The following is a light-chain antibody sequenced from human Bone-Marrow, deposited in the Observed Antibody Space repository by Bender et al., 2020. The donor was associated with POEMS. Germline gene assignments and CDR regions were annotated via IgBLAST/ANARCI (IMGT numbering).Light chain of an antibody. CDR2: EVT. J-gene: IGLJ2*01. CDR1: SSDVGGYDY. V-gene: IGLV2-14*03. CDR3: SSFTRSDTVV. Sequence: QSALTQPPSASGSPGQSVTIYCTGTSSDVGGYDYVSWYQQHPGKAPHIIIYEVTHRPSGVSDRFSGSRSGNAASLTISGVQAEDEGDYYCSSFTRSDTVVFGGGTKVTVL.